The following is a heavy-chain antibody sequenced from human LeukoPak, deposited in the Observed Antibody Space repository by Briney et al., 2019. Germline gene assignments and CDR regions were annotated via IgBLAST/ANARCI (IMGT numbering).Heavy chain of an antibody. Sequence: SETLSLTCSVSGASISNYYWNWIRQPPGKGLEWIGFIYFNGNTNYNPSLKSRVTMSVDTSKNQFSLKLSSVTAADTAVYYCARGEEMATSQLDYWGQAIMVTVSS. J-gene: IGHJ4*01. CDR1: GASISNYY. CDR2: IYFNGNT. CDR3: ARGEEMATSQLDY. D-gene: IGHD5-24*01. V-gene: IGHV4-59*01.